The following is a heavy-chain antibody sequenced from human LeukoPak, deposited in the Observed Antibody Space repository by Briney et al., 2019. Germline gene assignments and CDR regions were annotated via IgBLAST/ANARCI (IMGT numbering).Heavy chain of an antibody. D-gene: IGHD6-19*01. Sequence: ASVKVSCKASGGTFSSYAISWVRQAPGQGLEWMGGIIPIFGTANYAQKFQGRVTITADESPSTAYMELSSLRSEDTAVYYCARDRSSGWYYFDYWGQGTLVTVSS. CDR3: ARDRSSGWYYFDY. CDR1: GGTFSSYA. V-gene: IGHV1-69*13. CDR2: IIPIFGTA. J-gene: IGHJ4*02.